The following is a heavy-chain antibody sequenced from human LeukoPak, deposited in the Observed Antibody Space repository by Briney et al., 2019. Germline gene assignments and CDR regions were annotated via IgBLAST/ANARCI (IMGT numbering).Heavy chain of an antibody. CDR1: GFTFSSYW. CDR2: IRYDGSNK. J-gene: IGHJ4*02. Sequence: GGSLRLSCAASGFTFSSYWMSWVRQAPGKGLEWVAFIRYDGSNKYYADSVKGRFTISRDNSKNTLYLQMNSLRDEDTAVYYCAKVSQTIVATRSFDYWGQGTLVTVSS. CDR3: AKVSQTIVATRSFDY. D-gene: IGHD5-12*01. V-gene: IGHV3-30*02.